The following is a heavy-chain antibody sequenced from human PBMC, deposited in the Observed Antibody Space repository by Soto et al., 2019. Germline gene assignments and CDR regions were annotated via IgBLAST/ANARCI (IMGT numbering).Heavy chain of an antibody. V-gene: IGHV4-31*03. Sequence: TLSLTCTVSGGSISSGGYYWSWIRQHPGKGLEWIGYIYYSGSTYYNPSLKSRVTISVDTSKNQFSLKLSSVTAADTAVYYCARAKRGDIVVVPAAGRPVVWFDPWGQGTLVTVSS. CDR3: ARAKRGDIVVVPAAGRPVVWFDP. CDR2: IYYSGST. CDR1: GGSISSGGYY. J-gene: IGHJ5*02. D-gene: IGHD2-2*01.